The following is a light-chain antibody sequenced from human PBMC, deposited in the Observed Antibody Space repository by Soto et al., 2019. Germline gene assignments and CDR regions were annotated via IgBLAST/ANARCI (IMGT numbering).Light chain of an antibody. V-gene: IGLV2-14*01. J-gene: IGLJ2*01. Sequence: QSVLTQPASVSGSLGQSITISCTGTSSDVGGYNYVSWYQQHPGKAPKLMIYDVSNRPSGVSNRFSGSKSGNTASLTISGPQAEDAADYYCSSYTSSSLVIFGGGTKVTVL. CDR2: DVS. CDR1: SSDVGGYNY. CDR3: SSYTSSSLVI.